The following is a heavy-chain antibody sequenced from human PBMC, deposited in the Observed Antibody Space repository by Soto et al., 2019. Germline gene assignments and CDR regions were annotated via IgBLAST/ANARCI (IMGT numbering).Heavy chain of an antibody. CDR2: ITRTSTYT. CDR3: ARDGGNGGRYDY. Sequence: KPGGSLRLSCAASGFTFSDCYMGWIRQAPGKGLEWLSYITRTSTYTKYADSVEGRFTISRDNAKNSLYLQMDNLRAEDTAVYYCARDGGNGGRYDYWGQGTVVTAPQ. D-gene: IGHD1-26*01. CDR1: GFTFSDCY. J-gene: IGHJ4*02. V-gene: IGHV3-11*06.